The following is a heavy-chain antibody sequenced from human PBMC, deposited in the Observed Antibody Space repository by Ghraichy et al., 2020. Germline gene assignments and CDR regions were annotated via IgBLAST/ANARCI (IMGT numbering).Heavy chain of an antibody. CDR2: SRNKPGNFIT. J-gene: IGHJ4*02. V-gene: IGHV3-72*01. D-gene: IGHD6-19*01. Sequence: GGSLRLSCAASGFTFSDHDMDWVRQAPGKGLEWVGRSRNKPGNFITHYAASVKGRFTISRDDSENSLYLQLNSLKTEDTAVYYCVVRFSGCPANWGQGTLVTVSS. CDR3: VVRFSGCPAN. CDR1: GFTFSDHD.